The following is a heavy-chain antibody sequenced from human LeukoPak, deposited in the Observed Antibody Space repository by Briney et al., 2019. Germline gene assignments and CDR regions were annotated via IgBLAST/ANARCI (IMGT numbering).Heavy chain of an antibody. V-gene: IGHV4-59*01. CDR3: ARGLGDHYDSIKTRFDP. CDR2: IYYSGST. J-gene: IGHJ5*02. CDR1: GGSISSYY. D-gene: IGHD3-22*01. Sequence: TSETLSLTCTVSGGSISSYYWSWIRQPPGKGLEWIGYIYYSGSTNYNPSLKSRVTISVDTSKNQFSLKLSSVTAADTAVYYCARGLGDHYDSIKTRFDPWGQGTLVTVSS.